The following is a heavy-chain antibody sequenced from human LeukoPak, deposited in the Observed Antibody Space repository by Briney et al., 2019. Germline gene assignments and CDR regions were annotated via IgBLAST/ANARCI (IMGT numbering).Heavy chain of an antibody. D-gene: IGHD5-24*01. V-gene: IGHV3-30*04. J-gene: IGHJ4*02. CDR3: AKDREKMATISYFDY. CDR2: ISYDGSNK. Sequence: GGSLRLSCAASGFTISSYAMHWVRQAPGKGLEWVAVISYDGSNKYYADSVKGRFTISRDNSKNTLYLQMNSLRAEDTAVYYCAKDREKMATISYFDYWGQGTLVTVSS. CDR1: GFTISSYA.